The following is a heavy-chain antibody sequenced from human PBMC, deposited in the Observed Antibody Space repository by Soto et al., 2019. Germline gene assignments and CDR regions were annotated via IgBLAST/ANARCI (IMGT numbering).Heavy chain of an antibody. CDR1: GGSVTSYY. J-gene: IGHJ4*02. CDR2: IHYSGTT. V-gene: IGHV4-59*08. CDR3: ARHQYHSSGPSAY. D-gene: IGHD3-22*01. Sequence: SETLSLTCNVSGGSVTSYYWSWIRQPPGKGLEWIGYIHYSGTTDYNPSLRGRVTISVDTSKNQFSLKLSSVTAADTAVYYCARHQYHSSGPSAYWGQGTLVTVSS.